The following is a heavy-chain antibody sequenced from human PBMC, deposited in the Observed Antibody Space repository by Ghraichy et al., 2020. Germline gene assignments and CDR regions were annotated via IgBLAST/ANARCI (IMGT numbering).Heavy chain of an antibody. Sequence: GGSLRLSCAASGFTFSSYEINWVRQAPGKGLEWVSYISSSGSTIYYADSVKGRFTISRDNAKNSLYLQMNSLRAEDTAVYYCARAPAGYYDSSGYYSGGHFQHWGQGTLVTVSS. J-gene: IGHJ1*01. CDR3: ARAPAGYYDSSGYYSGGHFQH. V-gene: IGHV3-48*03. CDR2: ISSSGSTI. D-gene: IGHD3-22*01. CDR1: GFTFSSYE.